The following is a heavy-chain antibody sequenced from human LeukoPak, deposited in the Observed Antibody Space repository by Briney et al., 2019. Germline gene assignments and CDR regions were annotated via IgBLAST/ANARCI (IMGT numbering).Heavy chain of an antibody. CDR1: GYTFTGYY. CDR2: INPNSGGT. CDR3: ARGAGLTILTGTTDY. J-gene: IGHJ4*02. Sequence: ASLKVSCKASGYTFTGYYMHWVRQAPGQGLEWMGGINPNSGGTNYAQKFQGRVTMTRDTSISTAYMELSRLRSDDTAVYYCARGAGLTILTGTTDYWGQGTLVTVSS. D-gene: IGHD1-7*01. V-gene: IGHV1-2*02.